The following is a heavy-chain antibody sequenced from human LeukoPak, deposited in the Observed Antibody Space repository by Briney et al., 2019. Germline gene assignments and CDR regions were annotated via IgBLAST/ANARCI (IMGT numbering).Heavy chain of an antibody. CDR1: GFTVSSNY. CDR3: ARTMIVVVTPLDY. CDR2: IYSGGST. Sequence: GGSLRLSCAASGFTVSSNYMSWVRQAPGKGLEWVSVIYSGGSTYYADSVKGRFTISRDNSKNTLYLQMNSLRAEDTAVYYCARTMIVVVTPLDYWGQGTLVTVSS. V-gene: IGHV3-53*01. D-gene: IGHD3-22*01. J-gene: IGHJ4*02.